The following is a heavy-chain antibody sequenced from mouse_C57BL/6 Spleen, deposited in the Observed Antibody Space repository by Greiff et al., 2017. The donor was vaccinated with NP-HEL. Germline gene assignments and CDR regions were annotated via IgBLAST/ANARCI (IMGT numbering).Heavy chain of an antibody. CDR1: GFTFSSYA. Sequence: EVQRVESGGGLVKPGGSLKLSCAASGFTFSSYAMSWVRQTPEKRLEWVATISDGGSYTYYPDNVKGRFTISRDNAKNNLYLQMSHLKSEDTAMYYCANYGSSYYAMDYWGQGTSVTVSS. CDR2: ISDGGSYT. CDR3: ANYGSSYYAMDY. D-gene: IGHD1-1*01. J-gene: IGHJ4*01. V-gene: IGHV5-4*01.